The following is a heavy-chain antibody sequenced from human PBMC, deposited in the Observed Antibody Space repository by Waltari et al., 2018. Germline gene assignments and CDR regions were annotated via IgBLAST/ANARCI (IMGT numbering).Heavy chain of an antibody. D-gene: IGHD2-2*01. J-gene: IGHJ6*03. CDR1: GGTFSSYA. Sequence: QVQLVQSGAEVKKPGSSVKVSCKASGGTFSSYAISWVRQAPGQGLEWMGGIIPIFGTANYAQKFQGRVTITADESTSTAYMELSSLRSEDTAVYYCARVRVPAAMRAYYYYYMDVWGKGTTVTVSS. V-gene: IGHV1-69*01. CDR2: IIPIFGTA. CDR3: ARVRVPAAMRAYYYYYMDV.